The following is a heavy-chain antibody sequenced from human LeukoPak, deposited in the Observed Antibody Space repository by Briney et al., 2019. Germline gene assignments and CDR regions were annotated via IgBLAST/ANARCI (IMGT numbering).Heavy chain of an antibody. CDR3: ASSSGRGAFDI. CDR2: INHGGST. V-gene: IGHV4-34*01. CDR1: GGSFSGYY. D-gene: IGHD6-19*01. Sequence: TDTLSLTCAVYGGSFSGYYWSWIRQPPGKGLEWIGEINHGGSTNYNPSLKSRVTISVDTSKHQFSLKLSSVTAADTAVYYCASSSGRGAFDIWGQGTMVTVSS. J-gene: IGHJ3*02.